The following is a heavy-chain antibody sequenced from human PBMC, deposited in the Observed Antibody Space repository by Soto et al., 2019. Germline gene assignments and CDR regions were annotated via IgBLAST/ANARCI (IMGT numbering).Heavy chain of an antibody. J-gene: IGHJ6*02. Sequence: QVQLVQSGAEVKKPGASVKVSCKASGYTFTSYGISWVRQAPGQGLEWMGWISAYNCNTNYAQKLQGRVTMTTDTSTSTAYIALRSLRSYDTAVYYWARPHSYHFSGMDVWGQGTTVTVSS. CDR1: GYTFTSYG. CDR2: ISAYNCNT. V-gene: IGHV1-18*04. CDR3: ARPHSYHFSGMDV.